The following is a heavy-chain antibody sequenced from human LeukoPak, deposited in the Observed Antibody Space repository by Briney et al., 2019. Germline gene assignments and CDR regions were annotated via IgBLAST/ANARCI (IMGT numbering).Heavy chain of an antibody. J-gene: IGHJ4*02. Sequence: GGSLRLSCAASGFTFSTYWMTWVRQAPGKGLEWVAVIWYDGSNKNYADAVKGRFTISRDNSKNTLYLQMNSLRAEDTAVYYCAARYFDWPYYFDYWGQGTLVTVSS. CDR1: GFTFSTYW. CDR2: IWYDGSNK. CDR3: AARYFDWPYYFDY. V-gene: IGHV3-33*08. D-gene: IGHD3-9*01.